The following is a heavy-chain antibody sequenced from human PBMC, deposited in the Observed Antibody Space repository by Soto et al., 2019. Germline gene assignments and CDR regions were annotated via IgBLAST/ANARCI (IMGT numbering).Heavy chain of an antibody. CDR1: GFTFSSYS. D-gene: IGHD6-13*01. V-gene: IGHV3-48*02. Sequence: GGSLILSCAASGFTFSSYSMNWVRQAPGKGLEWVSYISSSSSAIDYADSVKGRFTISRDNAKNSLYLQMNSLRDEATAVYSCERVEGGYSSSWYSDYWGQGTLVTVSS. CDR3: ERVEGGYSSSWYSDY. J-gene: IGHJ4*02. CDR2: ISSSSSAI.